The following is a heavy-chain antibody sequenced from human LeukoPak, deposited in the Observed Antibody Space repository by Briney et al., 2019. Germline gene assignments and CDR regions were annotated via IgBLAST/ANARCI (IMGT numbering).Heavy chain of an antibody. V-gene: IGHV3-48*01. J-gene: IGHJ6*03. CDR1: GFTFSSYE. D-gene: IGHD5-12*01. Sequence: GGSLRLSCAASGFTFSSYEMNWVRQAPGRGLEWVSYISSTSSAKYYADSVEGRFTISRDNAKNSLYLQMNSLRAEDTAVYYCASSVRYSGYGPKAGGLSYYMDVWGKGTTVTISS. CDR3: ASSVRYSGYGPKAGGLSYYMDV. CDR2: ISSTSSAK.